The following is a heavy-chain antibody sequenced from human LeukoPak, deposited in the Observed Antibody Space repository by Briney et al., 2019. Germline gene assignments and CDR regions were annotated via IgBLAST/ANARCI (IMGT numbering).Heavy chain of an antibody. Sequence: KPSETLSLTCAVYGGSFSGYYWSWIRQPPGKGLEWIGEINHSGSTNYNPSLKSRVTISVDTSKNQFSLKLSSVTAADTAVYYCARAPLRRDGYKNRFARSHYYYYYMDVWGKGTTVTVSS. CDR1: GGSFSGYY. J-gene: IGHJ6*03. CDR3: ARAPLRRDGYKNRFARSHYYYYYMDV. V-gene: IGHV4-34*01. D-gene: IGHD5-24*01. CDR2: INHSGST.